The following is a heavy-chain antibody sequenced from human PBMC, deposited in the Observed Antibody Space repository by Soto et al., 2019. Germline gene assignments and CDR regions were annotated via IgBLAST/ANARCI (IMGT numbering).Heavy chain of an antibody. CDR3: VRVGAVATNGWYLDD. CDR1: GGSISGYY. J-gene: IGHJ4*02. CDR2: TYSSGTT. Sequence: SETLSLTCKVSGGSISGYYWSWSRQSAGKGLEWIGRTYSSGTTAYSPSLRSRLTMSVDTSKNQFSLKVTSVTAADTAVYYCVRVGAVATNGWYLDDWAKGALVTVSS. V-gene: IGHV4-4*07. D-gene: IGHD6-19*01.